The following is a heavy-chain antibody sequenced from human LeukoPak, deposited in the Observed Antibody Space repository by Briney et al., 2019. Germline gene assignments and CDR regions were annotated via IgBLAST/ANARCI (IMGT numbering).Heavy chain of an antibody. V-gene: IGHV3-21*01. J-gene: IGHJ4*02. D-gene: IGHD1-14*01. Sequence: GSLRLSCAASGFTFSSYSMNWVRQAPGKGLEWVSSISSSSSYIYYADSVKGRFTISRDNAKNTLYLQMNSLRAEDTAVYYCTRELTTSPLFDYWGQGTLVTVSS. CDR3: TRELTTSPLFDY. CDR1: GFTFSSYS. CDR2: ISSSSSYI.